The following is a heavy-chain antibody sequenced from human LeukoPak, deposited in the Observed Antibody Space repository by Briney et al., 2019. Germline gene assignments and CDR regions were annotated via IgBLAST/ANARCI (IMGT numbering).Heavy chain of an antibody. J-gene: IGHJ4*02. CDR3: NTGGYFFDY. V-gene: IGHV3-15*01. D-gene: IGHD2/OR15-2a*01. CDR2: IKSKYGGGTT. CDR1: GLTFNNAW. Sequence: PGGSLRLSCAASGLTFNNAWLTWVRQAPGKGLEWVGRIKSKYGGGTTDYAAPVKGRFTISRDDSKNEVSLQMNSLKSEDTAVYYCNTGGYFFDYWGRGTLVSVSS.